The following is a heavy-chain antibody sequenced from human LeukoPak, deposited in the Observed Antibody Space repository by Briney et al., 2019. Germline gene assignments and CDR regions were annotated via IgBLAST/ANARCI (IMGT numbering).Heavy chain of an antibody. V-gene: IGHV4-38-2*02. CDR3: ARLAATGTRRFDY. CDR2: IYYSGRT. Sequence: SETLSLTCTVSGYSISSGYYWGWIRQPPGKGLEWIGSIYYSGRTYYNPSLKSRVTISMDTSKNQFSLKLSSVTAADTAVYYCARLAATGTRRFDYWGQGTLVTVSS. J-gene: IGHJ4*02. CDR1: GYSISSGYY. D-gene: IGHD6-13*01.